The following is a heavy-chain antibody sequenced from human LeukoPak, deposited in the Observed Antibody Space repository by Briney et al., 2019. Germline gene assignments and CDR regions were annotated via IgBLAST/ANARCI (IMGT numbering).Heavy chain of an antibody. D-gene: IGHD1-26*01. CDR2: INHSGST. V-gene: IGHV4-34*01. CDR3: ARGSVVGATHPANFDY. CDR1: GGSFSGYY. J-gene: IGHJ4*02. Sequence: SETLSLTCAVYGGSFSGYYWIWIRQPPGKGLEWIGEINHSGSTNYNPSLKSRVTISVDTSKNQFSLKLSSVTAADTAVYYCARGSVVGATHPANFDYWGQGTLVTVSS.